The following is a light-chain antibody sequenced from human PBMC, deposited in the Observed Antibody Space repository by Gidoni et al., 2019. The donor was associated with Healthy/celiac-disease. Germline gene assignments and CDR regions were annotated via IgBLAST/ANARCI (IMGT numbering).Light chain of an antibody. CDR3: QQSYSTPRT. CDR1: QSISSY. J-gene: IGKJ1*01. V-gene: IGKV1-39*01. Sequence: DIQMTQSPSSLSASVGDRVTITCRASQSISSYLNWYQQKPGKAPKLLIYAASSLQSGVPSRFSGSGSGTDFTLTISSLQPGDFATYYCQQSYSTPRTFXHXTKVEIK. CDR2: AAS.